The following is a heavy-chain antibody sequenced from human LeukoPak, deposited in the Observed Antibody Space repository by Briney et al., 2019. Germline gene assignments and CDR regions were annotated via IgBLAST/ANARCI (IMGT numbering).Heavy chain of an antibody. V-gene: IGHV3-48*04. Sequence: HTGGSLRLSCVASGFTSSAFWMSWVRQAPGKGLEWVSNISPSGSTKYYADSVKGRFTISRDNAKNSLYLQMNSLRAEDTGVYYCTKLAVASADSWGQGTLVTVSS. CDR2: ISPSGSTK. D-gene: IGHD6-19*01. CDR3: TKLAVASADS. J-gene: IGHJ4*02. CDR1: GFTSSAFW.